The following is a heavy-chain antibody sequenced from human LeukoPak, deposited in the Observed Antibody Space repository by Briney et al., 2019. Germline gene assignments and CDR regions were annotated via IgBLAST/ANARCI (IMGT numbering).Heavy chain of an antibody. J-gene: IGHJ1*01. CDR2: IKSKTDGGTT. Sequence: PGGSLRLSCAASGFTFSYAWMSWVRQAPGRGLEWVGRIKSKTDGGTTDYAAPVKGRFTISRDDSKKTLHLQMNSLKTEDTGVYYCTTDAPYYGSGGYFSDFQHWGQGTLVTVSS. CDR3: TTDAPYYGSGGYFSDFQH. CDR1: GFTFSYAW. D-gene: IGHD3-10*01. V-gene: IGHV3-15*01.